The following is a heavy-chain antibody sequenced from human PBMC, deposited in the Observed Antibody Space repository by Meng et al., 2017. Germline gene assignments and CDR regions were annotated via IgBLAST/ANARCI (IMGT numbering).Heavy chain of an antibody. D-gene: IGHD3-22*01. CDR2: INHSGST. CDR1: GGSFSGYY. J-gene: IGHJ4*02. V-gene: IGHV4-34*01. CDR3: ARHHYDSSGYYYYFDY. Sequence: SETLSLTCAVYGGSFSGYYWSWIRQPPGKGLEWIGEINHSGSTNYNPSLKSRVTISVDTSKNQFSLKLSSVTAADTAVYYCARHHYDSSGYYYYFDYWGQGTLVTVSS.